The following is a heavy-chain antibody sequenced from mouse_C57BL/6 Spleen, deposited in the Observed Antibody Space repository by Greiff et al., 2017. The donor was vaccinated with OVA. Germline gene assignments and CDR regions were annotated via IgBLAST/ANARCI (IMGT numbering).Heavy chain of an antibody. D-gene: IGHD1-1*01. J-gene: IGHJ1*03. CDR3: ARSIFITTVDWYFDV. Sequence: QVQLQQSGPELVKPGASVKISCKASGYAFSSSWMTWVKQRPGKGLEWIGRIYPGDGDTNYNGKFKGKATLTAAKSSSTAYMQLSSLTSEDSAVYFCARSIFITTVDWYFDVWGTGTTVTVSS. CDR2: IYPGDGDT. CDR1: GYAFSSSW. V-gene: IGHV1-82*01.